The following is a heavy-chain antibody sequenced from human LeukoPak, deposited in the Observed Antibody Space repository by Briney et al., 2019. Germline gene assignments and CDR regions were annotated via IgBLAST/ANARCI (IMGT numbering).Heavy chain of an antibody. Sequence: PGGSLRLSCAASGFTFSGYAMSGVRQAPGKGLEWVSSISASAGTTYYADSVKGRFTISRDNSKNTLDLQMNSLRAEDTAVYYCAKDPASYEYYFDYWGQGTLVTVSS. CDR3: AKDPASYEYYFDY. D-gene: IGHD5-12*01. J-gene: IGHJ4*02. CDR2: ISASAGTT. V-gene: IGHV3-23*01. CDR1: GFTFSGYA.